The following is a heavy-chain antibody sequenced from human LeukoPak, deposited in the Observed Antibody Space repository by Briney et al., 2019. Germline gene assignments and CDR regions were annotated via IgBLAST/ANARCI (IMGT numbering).Heavy chain of an antibody. Sequence: GASVKVSCKASGYTFTSYYMHWVRQAPGQVLEWMGIINPSGGSTSYAQKFQGRVTMTRDTSTSTVYMELSSLRSEDTAVYYCARDPSYSGSYYAGGGYYYFDYWGQGTLVTVSS. CDR1: GYTFTSYY. D-gene: IGHD1-26*01. CDR2: INPSGGST. V-gene: IGHV1-46*01. CDR3: ARDPSYSGSYYAGGGYYYFDY. J-gene: IGHJ4*02.